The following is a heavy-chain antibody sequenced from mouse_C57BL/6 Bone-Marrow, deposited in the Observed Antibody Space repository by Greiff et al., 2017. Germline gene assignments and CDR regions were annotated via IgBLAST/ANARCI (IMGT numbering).Heavy chain of an antibody. V-gene: IGHV10-1*01. CDR3: VRYYGSTQLAMDY. J-gene: IGHJ4*01. D-gene: IGHD1-1*01. Sequence: VKDRFTISRDDSESMLYLQMNNLKTEDTAMYYCVRYYGSTQLAMDYWGQGTSVTVSS.